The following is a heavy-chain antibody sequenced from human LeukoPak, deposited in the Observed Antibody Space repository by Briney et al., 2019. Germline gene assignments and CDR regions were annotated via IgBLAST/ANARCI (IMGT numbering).Heavy chain of an antibody. CDR2: IYYSGST. Sequence: TSETLSLTCTVSGGSISSYYWSWIRQPPGKGLEWIGYIYYSGSTNYNPSLKSRVTISVDTSKNQFSLKLSSVTAADTAVYYCARGPRLGIVVVPAANYWGQGTLVTVSS. CDR1: GGSISSYY. D-gene: IGHD2-2*01. CDR3: ARGPRLGIVVVPAANY. J-gene: IGHJ4*02. V-gene: IGHV4-59*12.